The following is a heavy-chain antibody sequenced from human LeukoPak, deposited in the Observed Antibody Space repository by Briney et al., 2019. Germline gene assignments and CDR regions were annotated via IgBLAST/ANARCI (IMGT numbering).Heavy chain of an antibody. CDR3: ATRKGYYYGSGSYYEFPDY. CDR2: INSDGSST. J-gene: IGHJ4*02. CDR1: GFTFSSYW. D-gene: IGHD3-10*01. V-gene: IGHV3-74*01. Sequence: GGSLRLSCAASGFTFSSYWMHWVRQAPGKGLVWVSRINSDGSSTSYADSVKGRFTISRDNAKNTLYLQMNSLRAEDTAVYYCATRKGYYYGSGSYYEFPDYWGQGTLVTVSS.